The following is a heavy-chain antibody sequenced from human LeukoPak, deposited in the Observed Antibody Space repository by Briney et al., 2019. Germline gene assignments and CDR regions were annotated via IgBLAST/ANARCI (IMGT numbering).Heavy chain of an antibody. J-gene: IGHJ4*02. CDR3: SREVVVMTAGGPLWKRGHLY. V-gene: IGHV3-49*03. CDR2: IRRKDYGGTI. Sequence: PGRSLRLSCAGSGFVFSDYAITWLRQAPDKGLEGVGFIRRKDYGGTIEYAPSVRGRFTISRDDSNSIAYLQMNSLRTEDTGVYYCSREVVVMTAGGPLWKRGHLYWGQGTLVTVSS. D-gene: IGHD3-16*02. CDR1: GFVFSDYA.